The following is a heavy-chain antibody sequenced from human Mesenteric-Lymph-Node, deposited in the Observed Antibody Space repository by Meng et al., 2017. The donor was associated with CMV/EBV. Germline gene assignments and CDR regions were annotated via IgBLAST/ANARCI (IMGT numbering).Heavy chain of an antibody. CDR1: GYTFTCYF. Sequence: SGYTFTCYFMHWVRQAPGQGPEWMGRINPNNGATQYAQKFQGRVTMTGDTSTNTAYMELTSLRSDDTAVYYCARDYYDSGSYYNYDYWGQGTLVTVSS. J-gene: IGHJ4*02. CDR2: INPNNGAT. CDR3: ARDYYDSGSYYNYDY. D-gene: IGHD3-10*01. V-gene: IGHV1-2*06.